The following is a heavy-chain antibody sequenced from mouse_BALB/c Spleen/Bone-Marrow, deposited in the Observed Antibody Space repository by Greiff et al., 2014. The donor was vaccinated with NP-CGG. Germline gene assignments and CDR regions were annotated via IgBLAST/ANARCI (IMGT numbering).Heavy chain of an antibody. CDR3: ARGREAMDY. Sequence: VQLQQSGAELVRPGALVKLSCKASGFNIKDYYMHWVEQRPEQGLEWIGWIDPENGNTIYDPKFQGKASITADTSSNTAYLQLSSLTSEDTAVYYCARGREAMDYWGQGTSVTVSS. CDR1: GFNIKDYY. J-gene: IGHJ4*01. CDR2: IDPENGNT. V-gene: IGHV14-1*02.